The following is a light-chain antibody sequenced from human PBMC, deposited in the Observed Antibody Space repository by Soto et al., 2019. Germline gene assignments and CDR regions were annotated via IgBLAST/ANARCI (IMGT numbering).Light chain of an antibody. CDR3: QQRSKWPRLT. J-gene: IGKJ4*01. CDR1: QSVSRY. CDR2: DAS. V-gene: IGKV3-11*01. Sequence: EIVLTQSPATLSLSPGERATLSCRASQSVSRYLAWYQQKPGQAPRLLIYDASNRATGIPARFSGSGSGTHFTLTTSSLEPEDFAVYYCQQRSKWPRLTFGGGTKVEIK.